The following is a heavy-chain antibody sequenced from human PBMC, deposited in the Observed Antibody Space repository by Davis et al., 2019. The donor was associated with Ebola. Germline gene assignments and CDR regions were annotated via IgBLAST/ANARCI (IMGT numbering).Heavy chain of an antibody. V-gene: IGHV3-53*01. D-gene: IGHD6-19*01. Sequence: PGGSLRLSCAASGFIVSDKYMSWVRQAPGKGLEWVSTLGTSADTYYADSVKGRFTISRDNSKNTLYLQMNSLRAEDTAVYYCATTPQYSSGQNKPFDYWGQGTLVTVSS. CDR2: LGTSADT. CDR3: ATTPQYSSGQNKPFDY. CDR1: GFIVSDKY. J-gene: IGHJ4*02.